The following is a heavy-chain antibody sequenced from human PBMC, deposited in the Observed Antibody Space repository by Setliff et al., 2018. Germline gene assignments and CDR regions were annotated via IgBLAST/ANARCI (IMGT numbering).Heavy chain of an antibody. V-gene: IGHV3-7*01. CDR2: IKPDGSEK. D-gene: IGHD4-17*01. Sequence: PGGSLRLSCAASGFTFSTYWMSWVRQAPGKGLEWVANIKPDGSEKYYVDSVRGRFTISRDNAENSLTLQMNSLRVEDTAVYYCSRDLQGSGDYVVDYWGQGTLVTVSS. CDR3: SRDLQGSGDYVVDY. CDR1: GFTFSTYW. J-gene: IGHJ4*02.